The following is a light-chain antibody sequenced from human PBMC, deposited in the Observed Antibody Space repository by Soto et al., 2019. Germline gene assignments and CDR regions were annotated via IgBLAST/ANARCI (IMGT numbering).Light chain of an antibody. J-gene: IGLJ1*01. CDR1: SSDVGGYNY. CDR2: DVS. V-gene: IGLV2-14*01. CDR3: SSYTRSIYV. Sequence: QSALTQPASVSGSPGQSITISCTGTSSDVGGYNYVSWYQQHPGKAPKLMIYDVSNRPSGVSNRFSGSKSGNTASMTISGLQAEDEAEYYCSSYTRSIYVFGTGTKVTVL.